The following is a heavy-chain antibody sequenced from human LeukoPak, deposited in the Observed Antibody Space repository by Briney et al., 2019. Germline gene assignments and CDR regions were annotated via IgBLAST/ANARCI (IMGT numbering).Heavy chain of an antibody. V-gene: IGHV1-3*01. D-gene: IGHD6-19*01. CDR1: GYTFTSYA. CDR2: INAGNGYT. CDR3: ARCEAVAGTGDY. Sequence: ASVKVSCKTSGYTFTSYAMHWVRQAPGQRLEWMGCINAGNGYTKYSQEFQGRVTMTTDTSTSTAYMELRSLRSDDTAVYYCARCEAVAGTGDYWGQGTLVTVSS. J-gene: IGHJ4*02.